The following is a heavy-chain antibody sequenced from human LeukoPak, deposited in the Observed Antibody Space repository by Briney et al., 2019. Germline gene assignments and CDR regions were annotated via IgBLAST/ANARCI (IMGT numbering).Heavy chain of an antibody. CDR2: ISAYNGNT. Sequence: ASVKVSCKASGYTFTSYGISWVRQAPGQGLEWKGWISAYNGNTNYAQKLQGRVTMTTDTSTSTAYMELRSLRSDDTAVYYCARDGRYSGYDSFDYWGQGTLVTVSS. CDR1: GYTFTSYG. V-gene: IGHV1-18*01. J-gene: IGHJ4*02. D-gene: IGHD5-12*01. CDR3: ARDGRYSGYDSFDY.